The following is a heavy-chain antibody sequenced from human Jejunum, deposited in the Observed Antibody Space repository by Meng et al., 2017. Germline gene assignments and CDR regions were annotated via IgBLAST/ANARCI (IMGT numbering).Heavy chain of an antibody. CDR2: ISGDGSIT. D-gene: IGHD1-1*01. Sequence: QLVGSGGGLFQPVGSRGLPFAASGFTFNNYWMHWVRQVPGKGLVWVSRISGDGSITNYADSVKGRFTISRDNAKNTLYLQMNSLRPEDTAVYYCLDEAPRSDYWGQGSLVTVSS. CDR1: GFTFNNYW. J-gene: IGHJ4*02. V-gene: IGHV3-74*01. CDR3: LDEAPRSDY.